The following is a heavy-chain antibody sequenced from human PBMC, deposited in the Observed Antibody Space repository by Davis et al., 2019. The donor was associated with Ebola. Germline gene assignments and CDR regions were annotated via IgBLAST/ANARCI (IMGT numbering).Heavy chain of an antibody. J-gene: IGHJ4*02. D-gene: IGHD5-24*01. Sequence: GESLKLSCAASGFTFSRSAMHWVRQASGKGLEWVGRIRSKANSYATAYAASVKGRFTISRDDSKNTAYLQMNSLKTEDTAVYYCAAEVATIDWGQGTLVTVSS. CDR2: IRSKANSYAT. CDR1: GFTFSRSA. V-gene: IGHV3-73*01. CDR3: AAEVATID.